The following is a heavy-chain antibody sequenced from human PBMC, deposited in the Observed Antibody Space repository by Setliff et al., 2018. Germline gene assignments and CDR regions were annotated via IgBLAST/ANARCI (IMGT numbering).Heavy chain of an antibody. CDR2: IYTSWST. D-gene: IGHD6-13*01. J-gene: IGHJ5*02. CDR3: ARGPDSSSWYAADWFDP. CDR1: DDSISSRHYY. V-gene: IGHV4-61*09. Sequence: SETLSLTCTVSDDSISSRHYYWSWIRQPAGKGLEWLGQIYTSWSTNYNPSLKGRATLSIDASKKQFSLKLTSVTAADTAVYYCARGPDSSSWYAADWFDPWGQGTLVTVSS.